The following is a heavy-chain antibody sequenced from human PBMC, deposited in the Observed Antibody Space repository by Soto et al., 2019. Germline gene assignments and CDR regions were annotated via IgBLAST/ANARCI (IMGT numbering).Heavy chain of an antibody. CDR3: ARDSALNVNTAQEFDY. Sequence: QVQLVQSGAEVKKAGASVKVSCKVSGYTFTSYGISWVREAPGHGLEGMGWISSYNGNTTYAPRLQGRVTLTTDTSTSTAYMELRSLLFDDTAVYFCARDSALNVNTAQEFDYWGQRPLVTVAS. V-gene: IGHV1-18*01. CDR1: GYTFTSYG. CDR2: ISSYNGNT. D-gene: IGHD5-18*01. J-gene: IGHJ4*02.